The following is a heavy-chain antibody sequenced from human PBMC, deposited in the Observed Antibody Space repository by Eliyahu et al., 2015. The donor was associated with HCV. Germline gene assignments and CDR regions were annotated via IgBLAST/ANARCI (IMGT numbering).Heavy chain of an antibody. D-gene: IGHD3-16*02. J-gene: IGHJ6*02. V-gene: IGHV5-10-1*03. Sequence: EVQLVQSGAEVKKPGESLRISXKGSGYSFTSYWXSWXRQMPGKGLEWMGRIDPSDSYTNYSPSFQGHVTISADKSISTAYLQWSSLKASDTAMYYCARLVYDYVWGSYPSPYYYYGMDVWGQGTTVTVSS. CDR2: IDPSDSYT. CDR3: ARLVYDYVWGSYPSPYYYYGMDV. CDR1: GYSFTSYW.